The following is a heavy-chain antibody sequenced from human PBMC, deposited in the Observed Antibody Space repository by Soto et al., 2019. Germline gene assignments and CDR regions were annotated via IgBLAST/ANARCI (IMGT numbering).Heavy chain of an antibody. CDR3: ARVVETTMVRGALNYYYYYYMDV. D-gene: IGHD3-10*01. J-gene: IGHJ6*03. CDR1: GYTFTSYG. V-gene: IGHV1-18*01. CDR2: ISAYNGNT. Sequence: ASVKVSCKASGYTFTSYGISWVRQAPGQGLEWMGWISAYNGNTNYAQKLQGRVTMTTDTSTSTAYMELGSLRSDDTAVYYCARVVETTMVRGALNYYYYYYMDVWGKGTTVTVSS.